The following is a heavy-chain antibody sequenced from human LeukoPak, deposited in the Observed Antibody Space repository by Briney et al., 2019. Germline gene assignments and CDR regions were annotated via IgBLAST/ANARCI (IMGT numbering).Heavy chain of an antibody. Sequence: GGSLRLSCAASGFTFSSYWMSWVRQAPGKGLEWVANIKQDGSEKYYVDSVKGRFTISRDNAKNSLYLQMNSLRAEDTAVYYCARDRAGSYHGYYYYMDVWGKGTTVTVSS. J-gene: IGHJ6*03. CDR2: IKQDGSEK. V-gene: IGHV3-7*01. D-gene: IGHD1-26*01. CDR1: GFTFSSYW. CDR3: ARDRAGSYHGYYYYMDV.